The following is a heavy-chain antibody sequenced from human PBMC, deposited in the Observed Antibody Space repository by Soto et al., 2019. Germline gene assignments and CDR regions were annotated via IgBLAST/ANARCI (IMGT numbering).Heavy chain of an antibody. D-gene: IGHD6-19*01. CDR2: ISEDGGNK. V-gene: IGHV3-30-3*01. Sequence: QVHLVESGGGVVQAGRSLRLSCTASGLTLNSFAIHWVRQAPGKGLEWVSVISEDGGNKYFAESVRGRFLISRDNSKNTFYLQMNSLRLEDTAVYFCARRLTRTVSALGYWGQGTLVSVSP. CDR1: GLTLNSFA. CDR3: ARRLTRTVSALGY. J-gene: IGHJ4*02.